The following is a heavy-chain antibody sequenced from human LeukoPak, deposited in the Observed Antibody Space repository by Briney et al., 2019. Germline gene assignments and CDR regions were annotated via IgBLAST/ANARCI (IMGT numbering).Heavy chain of an antibody. CDR2: IWYDGSNK. J-gene: IGHJ4*02. D-gene: IGHD6-19*01. CDR3: AKVGYSSSPDY. V-gene: IGHV3-33*06. Sequence: GGSLRLSCAASGFTFSTNAMTWVRQAPGKGLEWVAVIWYDGSNKYYADSVKGRFTISRDNSKNTLYLQMNSLRAEDTAVYYCAKVGYSSSPDYWGQGTLVTVSS. CDR1: GFTFSTNA.